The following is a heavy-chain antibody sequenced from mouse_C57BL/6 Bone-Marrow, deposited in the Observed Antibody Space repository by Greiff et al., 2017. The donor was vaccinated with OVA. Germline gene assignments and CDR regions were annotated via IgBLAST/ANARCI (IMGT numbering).Heavy chain of an antibody. J-gene: IGHJ4*01. Sequence: VQLQQSGPELVKPGASVKISCKASGYTFTDYYMNWVKQSHGKSLEWIGDINPNNGGTSYNQKFKGKATLTVDKSSSTAYMELRSLTSEDSAVYYCASNYSKGYAMDYWGQGTSVTVSS. CDR1: GYTFTDYY. D-gene: IGHD2-5*01. CDR2: INPNNGGT. V-gene: IGHV1-26*01. CDR3: ASNYSKGYAMDY.